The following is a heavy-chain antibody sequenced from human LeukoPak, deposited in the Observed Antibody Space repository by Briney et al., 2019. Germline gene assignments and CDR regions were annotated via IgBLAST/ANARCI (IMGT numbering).Heavy chain of an antibody. CDR1: GFTFSSYW. J-gene: IGHJ5*02. D-gene: IGHD2-15*01. CDR2: IKQDGSEK. Sequence: GGSLRLSCAASGFTFSSYWMSWVRQAPGKGLEWVASIKQDGSEKYYVDSVKGRFTISRDNAKNSLYLQMNSLRAEDTAVYYCARLEWWLSVRDVGRTNWFDPWGQGTLVTVSS. V-gene: IGHV3-7*01. CDR3: ARLEWWLSVRDVGRTNWFDP.